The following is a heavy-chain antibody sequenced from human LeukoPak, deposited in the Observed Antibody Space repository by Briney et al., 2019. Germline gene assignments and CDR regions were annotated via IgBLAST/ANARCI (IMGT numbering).Heavy chain of an antibody. CDR2: IKQDGSEK. CDR3: ARESDIVARNWFDP. D-gene: IGHD5-12*01. J-gene: IGHJ5*02. CDR1: GFTFSSYW. V-gene: IGHV3-7*01. Sequence: PGGSLRLSCAASGFTFSSYWMSWVRQAPGKGLEWVANIKQDGSEKYYVDSVKGRFTISRDIAKNSLYLQMNSLRAEDTAVYYCARESDIVARNWFDPWGQGTLVTVSS.